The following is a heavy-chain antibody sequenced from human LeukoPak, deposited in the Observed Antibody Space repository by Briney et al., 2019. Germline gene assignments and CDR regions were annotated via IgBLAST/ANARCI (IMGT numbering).Heavy chain of an antibody. D-gene: IGHD2-8*01. CDR2: ISYDGSNK. CDR1: GFTFSSYG. V-gene: IGHV3-30*18. J-gene: IGHJ6*02. Sequence: GGSLRLSCEASGFTFSSYGMHWVRQAPGKGPEWVAVISYDGSNKYYADPVKGRFTISRDNSKNTLYLQMNSLRAEDTAVYYCAKDVSNGMDVWGQGTTVTVSS. CDR3: AKDVSNGMDV.